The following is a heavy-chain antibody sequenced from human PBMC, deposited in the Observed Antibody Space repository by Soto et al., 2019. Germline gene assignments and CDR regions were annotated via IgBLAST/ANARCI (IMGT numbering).Heavy chain of an antibody. CDR3: AKGDCSGGRCYRGFDY. CDR1: GFTFSSYD. CDR2: VSASGSIT. D-gene: IGHD2-15*01. J-gene: IGHJ4*02. Sequence: LRLSCAASGFTFSSYDMNWVRQAPGKGLEWVSGVSASGSITSYADSAKGRFTISRDNAKNTVFLQMTGLRAEDTAVYFCAKGDCSGGRCYRGFDYWGQGTLVTVPQ. V-gene: IGHV3-23*01.